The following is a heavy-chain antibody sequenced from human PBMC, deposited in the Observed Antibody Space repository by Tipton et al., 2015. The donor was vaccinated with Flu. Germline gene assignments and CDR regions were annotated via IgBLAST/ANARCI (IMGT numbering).Heavy chain of an antibody. J-gene: IGHJ4*02. CDR2: MYAGGNT. Sequence: TLSLTCTVSGGSMSSFYWCWIRKPAGKGLEWMGRMYAGGNTKYNPSLKSRVTMSVDTSKNQFSLRLTAATAADTAVYYCARGSGSGTEMTFYVWGPGTVVTVSS. CDR1: GGSMSSFY. D-gene: IGHD3-10*01. V-gene: IGHV4-4*07. CDR3: ARGSGSGTEMTFYV.